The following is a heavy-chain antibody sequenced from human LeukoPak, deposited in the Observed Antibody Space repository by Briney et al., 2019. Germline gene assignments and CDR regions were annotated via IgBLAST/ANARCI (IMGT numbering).Heavy chain of an antibody. Sequence: PSETLSLTCTVSGGSISSYYWSWIRQPPGKGLEWIGYTYYSGSTNYNPSLKSRVTISVDTSKNQFSLKLSSVTAADTAVYYCARLSTIFGVVTLDAFDIWGQGTMVTVSS. CDR2: TYYSGST. D-gene: IGHD3-3*01. CDR1: GGSISSYY. J-gene: IGHJ3*02. CDR3: ARLSTIFGVVTLDAFDI. V-gene: IGHV4-59*08.